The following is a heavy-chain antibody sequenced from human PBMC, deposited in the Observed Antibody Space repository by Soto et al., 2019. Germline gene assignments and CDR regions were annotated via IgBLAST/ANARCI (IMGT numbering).Heavy chain of an antibody. J-gene: IGHJ5*02. CDR1: GGTFSSYA. D-gene: IGHD2-15*01. V-gene: IGHV1-69*13. Sequence: SVKVSCTASGGTFSSYAISWVRQAPGQGLEWMGGIIPIFGTANYAQKFQGRVTITADESTSTAYMELSSLRSEDTAVYYCARDRYCSGGSCYAKWFDPWGQGTLVTVSS. CDR2: IIPIFGTA. CDR3: ARDRYCSGGSCYAKWFDP.